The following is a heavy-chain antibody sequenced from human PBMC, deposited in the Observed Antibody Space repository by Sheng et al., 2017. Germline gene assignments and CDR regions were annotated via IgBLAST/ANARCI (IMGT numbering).Heavy chain of an antibody. CDR3: ADGDGPTDY. Sequence: EVQLLESGGGLVQPGGSLRLSCAASGFTFSSYVMSWVRQAPGKGLEWVSVISGSGDSTYYADSVKGRFTISRDNSKNTLYLQMNSLRAEDTAVYYCADGDGPTDYWGQGTLVTVS. J-gene: IGHJ4*02. CDR2: ISGSGDST. CDR1: GFTFSSYV. V-gene: IGHV3-23*01.